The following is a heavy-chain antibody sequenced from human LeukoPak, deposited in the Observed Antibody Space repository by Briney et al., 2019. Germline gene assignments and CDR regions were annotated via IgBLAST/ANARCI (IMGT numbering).Heavy chain of an antibody. J-gene: IGHJ5*02. Sequence: ASVKVSCKASGYTFTGYYMHWVRQAPGQGLEWMGWINPNSGGTNYAQKFQGRVTMTRDTSISTAYMELSRLRSDDTAVYYCARDTWSRYYDSSGYYPNWFDPWGQGTLVTVSS. CDR3: ARDTWSRYYDSSGYYPNWFDP. D-gene: IGHD3-22*01. CDR1: GYTFTGYY. CDR2: INPNSGGT. V-gene: IGHV1-2*02.